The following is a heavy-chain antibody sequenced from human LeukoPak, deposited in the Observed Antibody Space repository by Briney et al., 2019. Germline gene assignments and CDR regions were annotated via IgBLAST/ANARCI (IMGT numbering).Heavy chain of an antibody. D-gene: IGHD2-15*01. Sequence: PGGSLRLSCAASGFTFSSYSMNWVRQAPGKGLEWVPSISSSSSYIYYADSVKGRFTISRDDSKNTLYLQMNSLRAEDTAVYYCAKSGLNRFDYWGQGTLVTVSS. CDR3: AKSGLNRFDY. CDR1: GFTFSSYS. J-gene: IGHJ4*02. CDR2: ISSSSSYI. V-gene: IGHV3-21*04.